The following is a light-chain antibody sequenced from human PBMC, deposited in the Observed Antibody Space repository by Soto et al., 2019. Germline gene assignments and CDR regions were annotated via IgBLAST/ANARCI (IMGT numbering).Light chain of an antibody. J-gene: IGKJ1*01. CDR1: QTPLYSPNNKNY. CDR2: WAS. V-gene: IGKV4-1*01. Sequence: IVMTQSPESLAVSMGERPTITCTSSQTPLYSPNNKNYLAWYQQKPGQPPNVLIYWASTRESGLPDRFSGLGSATDVTFTISSLQSEDVAVYYCQQYYTTATFRQGTKVEL. CDR3: QQYYTTAT.